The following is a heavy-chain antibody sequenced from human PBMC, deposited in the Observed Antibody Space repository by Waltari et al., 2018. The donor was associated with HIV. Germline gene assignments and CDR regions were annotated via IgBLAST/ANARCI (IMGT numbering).Heavy chain of an antibody. Sequence: QVQLHESGPGLIKPSETLSLNCTVSGGTVSRAYWSWVRLSPGNRMEWIGYIYHRGSPTYNPSLKSRASISMDTARRQISLKLSSVTVADAAIYYCARDKMFDYDSVGNEFWGNYYVMDVWGQGTTVIVSS. CDR3: ARDKMFDYDSVGNEFWGNYYVMDV. D-gene: IGHD3-22*01. CDR2: IYHRGSP. V-gene: IGHV4-59*02. J-gene: IGHJ6*02. CDR1: GGTVSRAY.